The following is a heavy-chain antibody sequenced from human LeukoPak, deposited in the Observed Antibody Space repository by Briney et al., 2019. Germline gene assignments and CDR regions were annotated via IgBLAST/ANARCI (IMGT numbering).Heavy chain of an antibody. D-gene: IGHD3-3*01. J-gene: IGHJ4*02. CDR2: INPNSGGT. CDR1: RYTFTGYY. Sequence: GASVKVSCKASRYTFTGYYMHWVRQAPGQGLEWMGWINPNSGGTNYAQKFQGRVTMTRDTSISTAYMELSRLRSDDTAVYYCARDNGLRFLEWLFWYWGQGTLVTVSS. CDR3: ARDNGLRFLEWLFWY. V-gene: IGHV1-2*02.